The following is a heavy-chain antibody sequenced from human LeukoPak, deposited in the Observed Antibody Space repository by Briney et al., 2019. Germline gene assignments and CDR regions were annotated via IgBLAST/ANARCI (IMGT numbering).Heavy chain of an antibody. V-gene: IGHV4-39*07. CDR1: GGSISSSSYY. Sequence: SETLSLTCTVSGGSISSSSYYWGWIRQPPGKGLEWIGSIYYSGSTYYNPSLKSRVTISVDTSKIQFSLRLSSVTVADTAVYYCARTPLRGATFFTSYPNWFDTWGQGTLVTVSS. CDR3: ARTPLRGATFFTSYPNWFDT. CDR2: IYYSGST. D-gene: IGHD3-10*01. J-gene: IGHJ5*02.